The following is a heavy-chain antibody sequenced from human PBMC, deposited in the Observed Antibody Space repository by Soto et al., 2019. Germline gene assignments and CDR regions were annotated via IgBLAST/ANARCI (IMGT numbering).Heavy chain of an antibody. D-gene: IGHD3-22*01. Sequence: QVQLQESGPGLVKPSETLSLTCTVSGWPISSYHWCWIRQPPGKGLEWFGYIHYSGSTNYNPYLKCRVTLSLDTSNNQFYLRLGYETAADTGDYYCARASMIVENCYYYGMDVWGQGTTVTVSS. V-gene: IGHV4-59*12. CDR3: ARASMIVENCYYYGMDV. J-gene: IGHJ6*02. CDR2: IHYSGST. CDR1: GWPISSYH.